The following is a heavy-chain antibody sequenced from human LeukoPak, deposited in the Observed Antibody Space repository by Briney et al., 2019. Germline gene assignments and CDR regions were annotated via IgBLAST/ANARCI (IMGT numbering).Heavy chain of an antibody. CDR3: ARSGFSTGFYSDF. Sequence: ASVKVSCKSSGYTFTGQFIHWLRQAPGQGLEWMGWIDPPSGTPHYAQKFQDAVTFTRDTSIGTAYMEVHRLQPDDTAVYYCARSGFSTGFYSDFWGQGTLISVSS. CDR1: GYTFTGQF. J-gene: IGHJ4*02. CDR2: IDPPSGTP. D-gene: IGHD6-19*01. V-gene: IGHV1-2*02.